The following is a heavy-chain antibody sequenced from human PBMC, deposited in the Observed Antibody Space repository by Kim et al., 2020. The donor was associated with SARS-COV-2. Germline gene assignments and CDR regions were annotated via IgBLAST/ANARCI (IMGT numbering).Heavy chain of an antibody. CDR3: ANHEQWLLSDAEYFQH. CDR1: GLTFRNHA. Sequence: GGSLRLSCEVSGLTFRNHAMSWVRQAPGKGLEWVSALSGTEGRTHYADSVKGRFTISRDNSKNILYLEMNSLRVDDTAVYYYANHEQWLLSDAEYFQHWGQGTLVTVS. J-gene: IGHJ1*01. CDR2: LSGTEGRT. V-gene: IGHV3-23*01. D-gene: IGHD6-19*01.